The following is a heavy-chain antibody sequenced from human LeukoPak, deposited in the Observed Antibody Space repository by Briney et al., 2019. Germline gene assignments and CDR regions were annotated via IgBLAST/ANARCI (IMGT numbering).Heavy chain of an antibody. Sequence: SETLSLTCTVSGGSISSSSYYWGWLRQPPGRGVEWIGSIYYSGSTYYNPSLKRRVTISVDTSKNQFSLKLSSVTAADTAVYYCARGVVVVGYYYYYYMDVWGKGTTVTVSS. V-gene: IGHV4-39*07. CDR1: GGSISSSSYY. CDR3: ARGVVVVGYYYYYYMDV. D-gene: IGHD2-15*01. J-gene: IGHJ6*03. CDR2: IYYSGST.